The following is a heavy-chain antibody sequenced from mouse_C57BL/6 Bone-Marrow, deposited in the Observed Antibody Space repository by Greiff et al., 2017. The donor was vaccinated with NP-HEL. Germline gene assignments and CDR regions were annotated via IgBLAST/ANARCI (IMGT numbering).Heavy chain of an antibody. CDR1: GYAFTNYL. CDR2: INPGRGGT. V-gene: IGHV1-54*01. J-gene: IGHJ2*01. D-gene: IGHD3-1*01. Sequence: QVQLQQSGAELVRPGTSVKVSCKASGYAFTNYLIEWVKQRPGQGLEWIGVINPGRGGTNYNEQFKGKATLTADKSSSTAYMQLSSLTSEDSAVYVCARAGRGVYWGQGTTLTVSS. CDR3: ARAGRGVY.